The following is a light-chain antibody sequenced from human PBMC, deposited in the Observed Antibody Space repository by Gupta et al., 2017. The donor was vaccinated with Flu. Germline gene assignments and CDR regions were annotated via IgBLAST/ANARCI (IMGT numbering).Light chain of an antibody. Sequence: VTISGTGTSSDVGTYNLFSWYQRPPGTAHNLMIYNVRRRPSGVPDRFSGSKSGNAASLTISGLQTEDEAYYFCSLYTATGTVVFGGGTKVTVL. CDR1: SSDVGTYNL. V-gene: IGLV2-18*01. J-gene: IGLJ2*01. CDR3: SLYTATGTVV. CDR2: NVR.